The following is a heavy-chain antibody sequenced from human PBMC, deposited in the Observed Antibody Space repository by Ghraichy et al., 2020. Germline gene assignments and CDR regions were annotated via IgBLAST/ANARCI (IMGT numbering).Heavy chain of an antibody. J-gene: IGHJ3*02. V-gene: IGHV3-7*01. CDR3: ARDELYSKATFAI. D-gene: IGHD2-21*01. Sequence: GGSLRLSCAASGFTFSTYWMSWVRQAPGKGLEWVSNIKQDGSEKYYVDSVKGRFTISRDNAKNSLYLQMNSLRAEDTAVYYCARDELYSKATFAIWGQVTMVTVS. CDR2: IKQDGSEK. CDR1: GFTFSTYW.